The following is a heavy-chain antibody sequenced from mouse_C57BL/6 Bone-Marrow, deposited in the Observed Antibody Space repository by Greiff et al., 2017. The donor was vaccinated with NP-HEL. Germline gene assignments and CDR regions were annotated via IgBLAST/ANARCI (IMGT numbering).Heavy chain of an antibody. V-gene: IGHV1-26*01. CDR2: INPNNGGT. Sequence: VQLQQSGPELVKPGASVKISCKASGYTFTDYYMNWVKQSHGKSLEWIGDINPNNGGTSYNQKFKGKATLTVDKSSSTAYMELRSLTSEDSAVYYCGVYDYDSYWYFDVWGTGTTVTVSS. J-gene: IGHJ1*03. CDR3: GVYDYDSYWYFDV. CDR1: GYTFTDYY. D-gene: IGHD2-4*01.